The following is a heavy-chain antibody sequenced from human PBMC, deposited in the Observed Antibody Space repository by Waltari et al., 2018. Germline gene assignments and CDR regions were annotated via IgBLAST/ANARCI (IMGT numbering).Heavy chain of an antibody. CDR2: MNPDSGNT. Sequence: QVQLVQSGAEVKKPGASVKVSCKASGYTFTSYDINWVRQATGQGLEWMGWMNPDSGNTGYSQQFQVRVTITRNTSISTAYMELSSLRSEDTAVYYCARGSGFWNDGRLYAFDIWGQGTMVTVSS. CDR3: ARGSGFWNDGRLYAFDI. CDR1: GYTFTSYD. V-gene: IGHV1-8*03. J-gene: IGHJ3*02. D-gene: IGHD1-1*01.